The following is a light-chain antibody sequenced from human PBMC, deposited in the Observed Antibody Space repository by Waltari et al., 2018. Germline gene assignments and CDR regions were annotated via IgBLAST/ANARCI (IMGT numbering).Light chain of an antibody. CDR2: DVS. Sequence: QSALTQPRSVSGSPGQSVTISCPGTSSDVGGHDYVSWYQQYPGKGPKLMFYDVSKRPSGVPYRFSASKSGNTASLTISGLQPEDEADYYCCAYAGSYFMVFGGGTRLTVL. CDR1: SSDVGGHDY. V-gene: IGLV2-11*01. CDR3: CAYAGSYFMV. J-gene: IGLJ3*02.